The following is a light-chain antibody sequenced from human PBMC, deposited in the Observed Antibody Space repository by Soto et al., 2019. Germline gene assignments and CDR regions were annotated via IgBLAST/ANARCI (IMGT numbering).Light chain of an antibody. CDR3: QQSYSSPWK. CDR1: QSISNF. CDR2: AAS. V-gene: IGKV1-39*01. J-gene: IGKJ1*01. Sequence: DIQMTQSPSSLSASVGDRVTITCRASQSISNFLNWYQQKPGKAPKLLIYAASSLRSGVTSRFSGSGAGTDFTLTISSLQREDFATYVCQQSYSSPWKFGQGTKVE.